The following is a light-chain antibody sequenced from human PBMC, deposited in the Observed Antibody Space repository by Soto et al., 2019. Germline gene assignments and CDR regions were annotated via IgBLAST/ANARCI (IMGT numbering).Light chain of an antibody. J-gene: IGKJ1*01. CDR2: GAS. CDR1: QSVSSSQ. CDR3: QHYANSLVT. V-gene: IGKV3-20*01. Sequence: EIVLTQSPGTLSLSPGERGTLSCRASQSVSSSQLAWYQQKPGQAPRLLIHGASSRANGIQDRFSGSGSGTDFALSISRLEPEDFAVYYCQHYANSLVTFGQGTKVEI.